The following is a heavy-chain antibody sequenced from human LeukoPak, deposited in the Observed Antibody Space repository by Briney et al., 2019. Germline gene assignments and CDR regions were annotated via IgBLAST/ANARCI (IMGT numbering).Heavy chain of an antibody. CDR1: GYTFSSYD. CDR2: INPNSGNT. V-gene: IGHV1-8*01. J-gene: IGHJ4*02. Sequence: GASVKVSCKASGYTFSSYDINWVRQATGQGLEWMGWINPNSGNTGYAQKFQGRITMTRNTSISTAFMELSSLRSEDTAVYYCARVIVGATFDYWGQGTLVTVSS. CDR3: ARVIVGATFDY. D-gene: IGHD1-26*01.